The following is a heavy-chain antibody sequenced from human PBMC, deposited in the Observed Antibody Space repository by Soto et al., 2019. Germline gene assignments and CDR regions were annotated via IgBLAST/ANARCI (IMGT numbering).Heavy chain of an antibody. J-gene: IGHJ5*02. CDR2: IWYDGSNK. CDR1: GFTFSSYG. V-gene: IGHV3-33*01. CDR3: ARDPGTAMALNWFDP. D-gene: IGHD5-18*01. Sequence: PGGSLRLSCAASGFTFSSYGMHWVRQAPGKGLEWVAVIWYDGSNKYYADSVKGRFTISRDNSKNKLYLQMNSLRAEDTAVYYCARDPGTAMALNWFDPWGQGTLVTVSS.